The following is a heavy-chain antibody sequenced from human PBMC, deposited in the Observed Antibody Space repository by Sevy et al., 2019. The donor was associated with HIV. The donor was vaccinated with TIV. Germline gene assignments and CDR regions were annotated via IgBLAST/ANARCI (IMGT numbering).Heavy chain of an antibody. CDR2: IWYDGSSK. V-gene: IGHV3-33*01. D-gene: IGHD3-10*01. Sequence: GGSLRLSCVASQFNFDTYAIHWVRQAPGKGLEWVAMIWYDGSSKDYAESVKGRFAISRDNSQNPAFLQMNSLIAKDTGVYYCATNMVHAGAYDSFFNFWGQGSLVTVSS. CDR1: QFNFDTYA. J-gene: IGHJ4*02. CDR3: ATNMVHAGAYDSFFNF.